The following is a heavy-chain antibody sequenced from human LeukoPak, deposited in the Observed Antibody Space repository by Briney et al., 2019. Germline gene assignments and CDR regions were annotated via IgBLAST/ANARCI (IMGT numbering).Heavy chain of an antibody. D-gene: IGHD3-3*01. Sequence: PGGSLRLSCAASGFAFSSYAMSWVRQAPGKGLEWVSAISGSGGSTYYADSVKGRFTISRDNSKNTLYLQMNSLGAEDTAVYYCAKDRVITIFGVVIMEFDYWGQGTLVTVSS. CDR1: GFAFSSYA. V-gene: IGHV3-23*01. CDR2: ISGSGGST. CDR3: AKDRVITIFGVVIMEFDY. J-gene: IGHJ4*02.